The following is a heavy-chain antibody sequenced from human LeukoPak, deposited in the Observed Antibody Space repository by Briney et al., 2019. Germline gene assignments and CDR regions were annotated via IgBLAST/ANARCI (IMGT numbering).Heavy chain of an antibody. Sequence: ASVKVSCKASGYTFTSYYMHWVRQAPGQGLEWMGWINPNSGGTNYAQKFQGRVTMTRDTSISTAYMELSRLRSDDTAVYYCARGGRTRYYDILTGYYLAWYFDYWGQGTLVTVSS. J-gene: IGHJ4*02. CDR1: GYTFTSYY. CDR2: INPNSGGT. V-gene: IGHV1-2*02. D-gene: IGHD3-9*01. CDR3: ARGGRTRYYDILTGYYLAWYFDY.